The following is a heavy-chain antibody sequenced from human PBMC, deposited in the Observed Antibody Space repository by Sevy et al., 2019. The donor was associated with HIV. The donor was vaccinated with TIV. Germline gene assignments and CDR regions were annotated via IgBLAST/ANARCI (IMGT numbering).Heavy chain of an antibody. CDR1: GFTFSSYG. D-gene: IGHD6-19*01. CDR3: ARDPGYSSGWYGPHFDY. V-gene: IGHV3-30*03. CDR2: ISYDGSNK. Sequence: GGSLRLSCAASGFTFSSYGMHWVRQAPGKGLEWVAVISYDGSNKYYADPVKGRFTISRDNSKNSLYLQMNNLRAEDTATYYCARDPGYSSGWYGPHFDYWGQGALVTVSS. J-gene: IGHJ4*02.